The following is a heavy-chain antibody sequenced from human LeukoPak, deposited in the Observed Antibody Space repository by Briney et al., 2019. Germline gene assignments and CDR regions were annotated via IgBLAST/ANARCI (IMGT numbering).Heavy chain of an antibody. J-gene: IGHJ6*02. D-gene: IGHD6-19*01. Sequence: GGSLRLSCAASGFTFSSYGMHWVRQAPGKGLEWVAVISYDGSNKYYADSVKGRFTISRDNSKNTLYLQMNSLRAEDTAVYYCARESRIAVAGTDYYYGMDVWGQGTTVTVSS. CDR1: GFTFSSYG. CDR3: ARESRIAVAGTDYYYGMDV. V-gene: IGHV3-30*19. CDR2: ISYDGSNK.